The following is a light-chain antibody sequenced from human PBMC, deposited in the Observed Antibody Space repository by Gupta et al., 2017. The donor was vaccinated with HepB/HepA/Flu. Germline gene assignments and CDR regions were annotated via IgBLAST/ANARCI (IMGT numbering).Light chain of an antibody. CDR3: QLWDDSSRRIV. CDR1: NIGGTS. J-gene: IGLJ2*01. CDR2: YDR. V-gene: IGLV3-21*04. Sequence: SYVVTPAPSVSVSPGQTARITCGGDNIGGTSVFWYQQRPGQAPVLVIYYDRDRPSGIPERFSGSNSGNTATLTINRVEAGEEADYYCQLWDDSSRRIVFGGGTKLTVL.